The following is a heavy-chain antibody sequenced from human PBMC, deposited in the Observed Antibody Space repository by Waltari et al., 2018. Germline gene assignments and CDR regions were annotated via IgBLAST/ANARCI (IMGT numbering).Heavy chain of an antibody. CDR1: GYTFTSYD. Sequence: QVQLVQSGAEVKKPGASVKVSCKASGYTFTSYDINWVRQATGQGLEWMGWINPNSGNTGYAHKFQGRVTMTRNTSISTAYMELSSLRSEDTAVYYCARGKMYSSSLVWGYWGQGTLVTVSS. D-gene: IGHD6-6*01. CDR2: INPNSGNT. CDR3: ARGKMYSSSLVWGY. J-gene: IGHJ4*02. V-gene: IGHV1-8*01.